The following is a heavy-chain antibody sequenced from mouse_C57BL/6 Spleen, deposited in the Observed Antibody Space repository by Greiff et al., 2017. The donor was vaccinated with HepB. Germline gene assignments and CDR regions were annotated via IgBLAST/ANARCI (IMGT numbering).Heavy chain of an antibody. CDR2: ISDGGSYT. V-gene: IGHV5-4*01. Sequence: EVQGVESGGGLVKPGGSLKLCAASGFTFSSYAMSWVRQTPEKRLEWVATISDGGSYTYYPDNVKGRFTISRDNAKNNLYLQMSHLKSEDTAMYYCAREDYDGSSPPYWYFDVWGTGTTVTVSS. D-gene: IGHD1-1*01. J-gene: IGHJ1*03. CDR1: GFTFSSYA. CDR3: AREDYDGSSPPYWYFDV.